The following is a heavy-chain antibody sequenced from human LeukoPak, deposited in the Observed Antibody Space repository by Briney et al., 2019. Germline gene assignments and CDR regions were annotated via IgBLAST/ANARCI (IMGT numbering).Heavy chain of an antibody. CDR3: ARSERGYYYDSSGYYSY. V-gene: IGHV4-34*01. CDR1: GGSFSGYY. J-gene: IGHJ4*02. CDR2: INHSGST. D-gene: IGHD3-22*01. Sequence: SSETLSLTCAVYGGSFSGYYWSWIRQPPGKGLEWIGEINHSGSTNYNPSLKSRVTISVDTSKNQFSLKLSSVTAADTAVYYCARSERGYYYDSSGYYSYWGQGTLVTVSS.